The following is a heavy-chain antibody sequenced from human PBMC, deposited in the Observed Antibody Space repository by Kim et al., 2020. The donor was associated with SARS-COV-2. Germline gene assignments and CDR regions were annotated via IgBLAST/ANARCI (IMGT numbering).Heavy chain of an antibody. D-gene: IGHD2-21*01. Sequence: ASVKVSCKASGYTFTGYYIHWVRQAPGQGLEWMGWINSNRGGTNFAQNFQGRVTMTRDTSITTAYMALSSLRFDGTAIYYCARGPTNCGGDCSYAYWGQGALVTVSS. CDR2: INSNRGGT. CDR1: GYTFTGYY. V-gene: IGHV1-2*02. J-gene: IGHJ4*02. CDR3: ARGPTNCGGDCSYAY.